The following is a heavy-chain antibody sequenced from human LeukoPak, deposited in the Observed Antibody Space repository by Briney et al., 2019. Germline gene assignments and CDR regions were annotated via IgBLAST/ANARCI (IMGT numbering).Heavy chain of an antibody. CDR1: GGSISSYY. CDR2: IYCSGST. D-gene: IGHD3-10*01. J-gene: IGHJ5*02. Sequence: SETLSLTCTVSGGSISSYYWSWIRQPPGKGLEWIGYIYCSGSTNYNPSLKSRVTISVDTSKNQFSLKLSSVTAADTAVYYCARAAGVRGVIITGFDPWGQGTLVTVSS. V-gene: IGHV4-59*01. CDR3: ARAAGVRGVIITGFDP.